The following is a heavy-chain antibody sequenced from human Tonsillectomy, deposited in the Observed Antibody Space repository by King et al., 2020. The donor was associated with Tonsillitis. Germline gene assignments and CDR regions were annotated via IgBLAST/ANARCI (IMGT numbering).Heavy chain of an antibody. Sequence: VQLQESGPGLVKPSETLSLTCTVSGGSISSYYWSWIRQSAGKGLEWIGRIYTSGSTNYNPSLKSRVTMSVDTSKNQFSLKLSSVTAADTAVYYCARDWDYGSGSASLDYWGQGTLVTVSS. V-gene: IGHV4-4*07. J-gene: IGHJ4*02. CDR3: ARDWDYGSGSASLDY. CDR1: GGSISSYY. D-gene: IGHD3-10*01. CDR2: IYTSGST.